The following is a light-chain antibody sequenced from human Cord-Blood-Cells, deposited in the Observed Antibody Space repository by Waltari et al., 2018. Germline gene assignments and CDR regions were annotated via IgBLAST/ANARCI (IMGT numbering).Light chain of an antibody. CDR2: GAS. CDR1: QSTSSY. V-gene: IGKV1-39*01. Sequence: DIQMTQSPSSLSASVGDRVTITCRASQSTSSYLNWYQQKPGKAPKLLIYGASNLQNGVPSRFSGSGSGTDFTLTISSLQPEDFATYYCQQGYSTPRTFGQGTKVEIK. CDR3: QQGYSTPRT. J-gene: IGKJ1*01.